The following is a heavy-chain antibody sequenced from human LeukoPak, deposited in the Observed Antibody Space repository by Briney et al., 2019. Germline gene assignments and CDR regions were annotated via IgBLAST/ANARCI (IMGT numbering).Heavy chain of an antibody. CDR3: ARDGKNYDKSLGPFDP. V-gene: IGHV3-23*01. D-gene: IGHD3-9*01. CDR2: IDVSGRMT. J-gene: IGHJ5*02. Sequence: GGSLRLSCAASGFTFNRHGMSWVRQAPGKGLEWVSRIDVSGRMTYYADSVKGRFTISRDNSKNMVYLQMNSLRAGDMAVYYCARDGKNYDKSLGPFDPWGQGTLVTVSS. CDR1: GFTFNRHG.